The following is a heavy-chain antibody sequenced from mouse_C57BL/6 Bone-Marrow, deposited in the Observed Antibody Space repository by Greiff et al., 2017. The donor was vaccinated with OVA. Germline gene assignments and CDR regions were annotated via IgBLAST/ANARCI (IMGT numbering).Heavy chain of an antibody. V-gene: IGHV1-81*01. Sequence: VKLQESGAELARPGASVKLSCKASGYTFTSYGISWVKQRTGQGLEWIGEIYPRSGNTYYNEKFKGKATLTADKSSSTAYMGRRSLTAEDSAVYFGATGKGDWGQGTTLTVSS. J-gene: IGHJ2*01. D-gene: IGHD4-1*01. CDR1: GYTFTSYG. CDR2: IYPRSGNT. CDR3: ATGKGD.